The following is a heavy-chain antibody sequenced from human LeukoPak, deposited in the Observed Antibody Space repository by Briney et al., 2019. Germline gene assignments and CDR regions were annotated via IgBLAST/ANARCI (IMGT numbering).Heavy chain of an antibody. J-gene: IGHJ4*02. CDR3: ATYSSSFGFDY. Sequence: SETLSLTCTLSGGSISSGSYYWSWIRQPAGKGLEWIGHIYTSGSTDYNPSLKSRVTISVDTSKNQFSLRLGSVTAADTAVYYCATYSSSFGFDYWGQGTLVTVSS. CDR2: IYTSGST. V-gene: IGHV4-61*09. D-gene: IGHD6-6*01. CDR1: GGSISSGSYY.